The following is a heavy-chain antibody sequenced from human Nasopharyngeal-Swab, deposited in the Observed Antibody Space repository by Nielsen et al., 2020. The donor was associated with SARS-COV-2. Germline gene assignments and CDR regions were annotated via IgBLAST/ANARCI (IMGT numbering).Heavy chain of an antibody. Sequence: GGSLRLSCAASGFTFSSYGMHWVRQAPGKGLEWVADIWYDGSNKYYADSVKGRFTISRDNSKNTLYLQMNSLRAEDTAVYYCARGAHLADYWGQGTLVTVSS. D-gene: IGHD3-16*01. V-gene: IGHV3-33*01. CDR1: GFTFSSYG. CDR3: ARGAHLADY. J-gene: IGHJ4*02. CDR2: IWYDGSNK.